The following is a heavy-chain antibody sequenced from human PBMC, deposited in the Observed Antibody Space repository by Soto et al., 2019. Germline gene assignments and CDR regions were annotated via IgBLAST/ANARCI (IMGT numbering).Heavy chain of an antibody. Sequence: QVQLVQSGAEVKKPGSSVKVSCKASGGFYSIKTISWVRQAPGQGLEWMGRIIPLVHMINNAEKFMGRVAISAYKSTSTAYMELSSLKSDDTAIYFCARERRRDDSNTFDALDVWGQGTMVTVSS. CDR3: ARERRRDDSNTFDALDV. J-gene: IGHJ3*01. D-gene: IGHD3-22*01. V-gene: IGHV1-69*04. CDR2: IIPLVHMI. CDR1: GGFYSIKT.